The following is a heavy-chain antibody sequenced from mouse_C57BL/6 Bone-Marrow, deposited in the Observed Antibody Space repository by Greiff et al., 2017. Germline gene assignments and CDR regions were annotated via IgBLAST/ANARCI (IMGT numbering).Heavy chain of an antibody. CDR3: TRGPFAD. CDR1: GFTFSSSA. J-gene: IGHJ3*01. V-gene: IGHV5-9-1*02. Sequence: EVMLVESGEGLVKPGGSLKLSCAASGFTFSSSALSWVRQTPETRLVCVAYISSGGDYIYYADTVKGRFTISRDNARNTLYLQMSSLKSEDTAMYYCTRGPFADWGKGTLVTVSA. CDR2: ISSGGDYI.